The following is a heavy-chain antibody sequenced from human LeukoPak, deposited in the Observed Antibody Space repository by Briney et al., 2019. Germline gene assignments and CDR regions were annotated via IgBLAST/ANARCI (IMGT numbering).Heavy chain of an antibody. Sequence: PGESLKISCKGSGYTFTTHCIVWVGHMPGKGLEWMGIIFPGDSDTTYSAYFVGHVSISSGDTFKTALLLWSSRLASDTTTVYFLTSESQTRFDYWGQGTLVTVSS. V-gene: IGHV5-51*01. CDR3: LTSESQTRFDY. CDR2: IFPGDSDT. CDR1: GYTFTTHC. J-gene: IGHJ4*02. D-gene: IGHD2-8*01.